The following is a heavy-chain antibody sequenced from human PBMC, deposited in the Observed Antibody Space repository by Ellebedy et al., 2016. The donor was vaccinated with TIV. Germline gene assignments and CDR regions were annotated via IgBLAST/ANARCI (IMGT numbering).Heavy chain of an antibody. Sequence: GESLKISXAASGFTFSNYWMHWVRQAPGKGLVWVSRINTDGSSTTYADSVKGRFTISRDNAKNTLYLQMNSLRAEDTAVYYCTKGITFEWGQGTLVTVSS. CDR1: GFTFSNYW. J-gene: IGHJ4*02. D-gene: IGHD2/OR15-2a*01. CDR3: TKGITFE. V-gene: IGHV3-74*01. CDR2: INTDGSST.